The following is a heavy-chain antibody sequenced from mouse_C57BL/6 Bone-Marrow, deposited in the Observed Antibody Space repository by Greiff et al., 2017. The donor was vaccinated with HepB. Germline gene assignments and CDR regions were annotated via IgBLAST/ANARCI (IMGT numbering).Heavy chain of an antibody. CDR1: GFSLSTSGMG. Sequence: QVQLKESGPGILQSSQTLSLTCSFSGFSLSTSGMGVSWIRQPSGKGLEWLAHIYWDDDKRYNPSLKSRLTISKDTSRNQVFLKITSVDTADTATYYCARRVYYYGSSYVRAMDYWGQGTSVTVSS. CDR3: ARRVYYYGSSYVRAMDY. J-gene: IGHJ4*01. CDR2: IYWDDDK. D-gene: IGHD1-1*01. V-gene: IGHV8-12*01.